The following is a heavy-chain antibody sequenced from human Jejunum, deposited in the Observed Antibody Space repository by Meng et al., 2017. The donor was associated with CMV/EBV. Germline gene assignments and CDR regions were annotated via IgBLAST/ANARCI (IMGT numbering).Heavy chain of an antibody. CDR1: GCTFTGYY. J-gene: IGHJ4*02. Sequence: AAGCTFTGYYRHRVRQAPGQGIGWMGRVESGNGGTHYAQTFQGRVTMTTDTSISTAYMELRRLRSDDTAMYYCTRSYSYGRNGYFYYWGQGTLVTVSS. D-gene: IGHD3-3*01. CDR2: VESGNGGT. V-gene: IGHV1-2*02. CDR3: TRSYSYGRNGYFYY.